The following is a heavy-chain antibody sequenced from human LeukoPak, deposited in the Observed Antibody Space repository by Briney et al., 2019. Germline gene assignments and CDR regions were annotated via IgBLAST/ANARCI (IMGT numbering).Heavy chain of an antibody. Sequence: PSQTLSLTCTVSGDSISTGSYYWSWIRQPPGKGLEWIGYIYYSGSTNYNPSLKSRVTISVDTSKNQFSLKLSSVTAADTAVYYCASLGGCGGDCYGYDYWGQGTLVTVSS. D-gene: IGHD2-21*02. V-gene: IGHV4-61*01. CDR2: IYYSGST. CDR3: ASLGGCGGDCYGYDY. J-gene: IGHJ4*02. CDR1: GDSISTGSYY.